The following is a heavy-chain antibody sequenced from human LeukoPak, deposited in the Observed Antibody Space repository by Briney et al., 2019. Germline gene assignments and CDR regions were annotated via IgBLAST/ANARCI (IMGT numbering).Heavy chain of an antibody. CDR2: IYYSGST. J-gene: IGHJ5*02. CDR3: ARGGYCSGGSCYNWFDP. Sequence: PSETLSLTCTVSGGSISSYYWSWIRQPPGKGLEWIGYIYYSGSTNYNPSLKSRVTISVDTSKNQFSRRLSSVTAADTAVYYCARGGYCSGGSCYNWFDPWGQGTLVTVSS. D-gene: IGHD2-15*01. V-gene: IGHV4-59*01. CDR1: GGSISSYY.